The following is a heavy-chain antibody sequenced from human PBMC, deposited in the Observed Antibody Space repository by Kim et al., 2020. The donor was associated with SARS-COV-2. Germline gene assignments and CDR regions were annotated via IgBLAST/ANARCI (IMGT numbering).Heavy chain of an antibody. D-gene: IGHD5-18*01. J-gene: IGHJ4*02. CDR3: ARDLGQLASRYFDY. Sequence: GGSLRLSCAASGFTFSSYAMHWVRQAPGKGLEWVAVISYDGSNKYYADSVKGRFTISRDNSKNTLHLQMNSLRAEDTAVYYCARDLGQLASRYFDYWGQGTLVTVSS. V-gene: IGHV3-30*04. CDR2: ISYDGSNK. CDR1: GFTFSSYA.